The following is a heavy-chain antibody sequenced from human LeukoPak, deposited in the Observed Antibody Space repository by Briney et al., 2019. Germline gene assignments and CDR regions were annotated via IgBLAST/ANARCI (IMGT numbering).Heavy chain of an antibody. D-gene: IGHD5-18*01. J-gene: IGHJ4*02. CDR3: ARDLRIQLWTYYNY. CDR2: FDPEDGET. V-gene: IGHV1-24*01. CDR1: GYTLTELS. Sequence: ASVKVSCKVSGYTLTELSMHWVRQAPGKGLEWMGGFDPEDGETIYAQKFQGRVTMIEDTSTDTAYMELSSLRSDDTAVYYCARDLRIQLWTYYNYWGQGTLVTVSS.